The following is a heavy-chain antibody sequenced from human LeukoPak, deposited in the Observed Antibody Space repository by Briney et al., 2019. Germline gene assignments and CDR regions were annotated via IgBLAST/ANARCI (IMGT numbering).Heavy chain of an antibody. CDR1: RFTFRSFW. CDR3: ARYGLGSFYFDY. Sequence: WGSLRLSCAASRFTFRSFWGSWVRPAPGKGLEWVANIKHDGSEKYYRDSVRGRFTISRDNARSSLYLQMNSLRDEDTAVYYCARYGLGSFYFDYWGQGSLVTVSS. CDR2: IKHDGSEK. D-gene: IGHD3-10*01. J-gene: IGHJ4*02. V-gene: IGHV3-7*01.